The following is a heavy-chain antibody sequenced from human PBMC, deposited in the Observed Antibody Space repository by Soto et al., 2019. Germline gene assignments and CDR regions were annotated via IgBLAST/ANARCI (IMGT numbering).Heavy chain of an antibody. CDR2: INHSGST. CDR1: GGSFSGYY. J-gene: IGHJ4*02. V-gene: IGHV4-34*01. Sequence: SETLSLTCAVYGGSFSGYYWSWIRQPPGKGLEWIGEINHSGSTNYNPSLKGRVTISVDTSKNQFSLKLSSVTAADTAVYYCARALDSSSWSPFDYWGQGTLVTVSS. D-gene: IGHD6-13*01. CDR3: ARALDSSSWSPFDY.